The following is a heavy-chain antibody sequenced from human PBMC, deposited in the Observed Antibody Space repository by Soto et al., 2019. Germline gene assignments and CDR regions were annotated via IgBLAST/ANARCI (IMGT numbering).Heavy chain of an antibody. CDR1: GGTFSSYA. CDR2: IIPIFGTA. D-gene: IGHD6-19*01. Sequence: QVQLVQSGAEVKKPGSSVQVSCKASGGTFSSYAISWVRQAPGQGLEWMGGIIPIFGTANYAQKFQGRVTIPADKSTSTAYMELSSLRSEDTAVYYCARERYSSGWYYYGMDGWGQGTTVTVSS. J-gene: IGHJ6*02. V-gene: IGHV1-69*06. CDR3: ARERYSSGWYYYGMDG.